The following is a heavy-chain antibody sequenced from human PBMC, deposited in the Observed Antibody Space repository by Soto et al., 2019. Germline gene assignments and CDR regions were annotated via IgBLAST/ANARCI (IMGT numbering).Heavy chain of an antibody. CDR3: ARDGSGSWINYYYYYGMDV. CDR1: GYTFTGYY. V-gene: IGHV1-2*04. CDR2: INPNSGGT. Sequence: ASDKVSCKASGYTFTGYYMHWVRQAPGQGLEWMGWINPNSGGTNYAQKFQGWVTMTRDTSISTAYMELSRLRSDDTAVYYCARDGSGSWINYYYYYGMDVWGQGTTVTVSS. J-gene: IGHJ6*02. D-gene: IGHD6-13*01.